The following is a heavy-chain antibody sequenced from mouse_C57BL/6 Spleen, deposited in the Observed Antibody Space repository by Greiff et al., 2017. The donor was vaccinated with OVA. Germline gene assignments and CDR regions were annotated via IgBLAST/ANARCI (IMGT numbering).Heavy chain of an antibody. Sequence: VQLQQSGPELVKPGASVKISCKASGYAFSSSWMNWVKQRPGKGLEWIGRIYPGDGDTNYNGKFKGKATLTADKSSSTAYMQLSSLTSEDSAVYFCASSSYEAWFAYWGQGTLVTVSA. D-gene: IGHD1-1*01. V-gene: IGHV1-82*01. J-gene: IGHJ3*01. CDR1: GYAFSSSW. CDR3: ASSSYEAWFAY. CDR2: IYPGDGDT.